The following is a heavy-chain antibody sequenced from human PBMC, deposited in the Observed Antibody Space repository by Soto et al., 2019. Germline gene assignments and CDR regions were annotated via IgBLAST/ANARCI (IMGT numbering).Heavy chain of an antibody. D-gene: IGHD6-25*01. CDR3: ARHEAGWYFDS. Sequence: SETLSLTCPVSRGSISIGTNYWAWIRQPPGKWLEWIANIYYSGSTFYNPSLKSRVTISLDTSKNQFSLKLRSVTAADTAVYYCARHEAGWYFDSWGQGTLVTVSS. V-gene: IGHV4-39*01. CDR2: IYYSGST. J-gene: IGHJ4*02. CDR1: RGSISIGTNY.